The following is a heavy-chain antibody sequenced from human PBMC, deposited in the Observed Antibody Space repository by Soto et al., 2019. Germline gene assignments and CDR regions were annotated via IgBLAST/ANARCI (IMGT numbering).Heavy chain of an antibody. V-gene: IGHV4-59*13. J-gene: IGHJ6*02. CDR2: ISHSGRS. D-gene: IGHD3-3*01. CDR3: ARVEMENYYDMWSGYTSYAMDV. CDR1: GGSMSSFS. Sequence: SETLSLTCAVSGGSMSSFSWSWIRQPPGKGLEFIGSISHSGRSEYNPSLKDRIILSVDVSKNQFSLNLRSMKAADTAVYYCARVEMENYYDMWSGYTSYAMDVWGQGTTVTVSS.